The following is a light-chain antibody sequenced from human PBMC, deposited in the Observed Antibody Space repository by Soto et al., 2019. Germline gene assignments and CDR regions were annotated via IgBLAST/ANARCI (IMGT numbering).Light chain of an antibody. CDR3: QQYYTTPLT. V-gene: IGKV4-1*01. CDR1: QSVLFSPNNKNY. CDR2: WAS. J-gene: IGKJ4*01. Sequence: DIVMTQSPDSLAVSLGERATINCRSSQSVLFSPNNKNYLAWYQQKPGQPPKLLIYWASTRESGVPDRFSGSGSGTDFSLTISSLQAEDVAVYYCQQYYTTPLTFGGGTKVEIK.